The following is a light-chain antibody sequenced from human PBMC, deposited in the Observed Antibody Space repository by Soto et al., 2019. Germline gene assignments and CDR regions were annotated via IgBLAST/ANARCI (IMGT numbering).Light chain of an antibody. CDR2: AAS. CDR1: QSISSY. V-gene: IGKV1-39*01. CDR3: QQGNSFPLT. Sequence: SHSPTTLASSSGERATLSCRASQSISSYLNWYQQKPGRAPKLLIYAASSLQSGVSSRFSGSGSGTDCTLTISSLQPEDVATYYCQQGNSFPLTCAAGTKVDI. J-gene: IGKJ3*01.